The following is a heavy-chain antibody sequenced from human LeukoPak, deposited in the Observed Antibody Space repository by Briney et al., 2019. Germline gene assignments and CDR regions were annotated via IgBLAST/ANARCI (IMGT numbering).Heavy chain of an antibody. J-gene: IGHJ4*02. CDR3: ARLDRGKYSSSWSNLYY. Sequence: SETLSLNCTVSGGSISSSSYYWGWIRQPPGKGLEWIGSIYYSGSTYYNPPLKSRVTISVDTSKNQFSLKLSSVTAADTAVYYCARLDRGKYSSSWSNLYYWGQGTLVTVSS. CDR1: GGSISSSSYY. V-gene: IGHV4-39*01. CDR2: IYYSGST. D-gene: IGHD6-13*01.